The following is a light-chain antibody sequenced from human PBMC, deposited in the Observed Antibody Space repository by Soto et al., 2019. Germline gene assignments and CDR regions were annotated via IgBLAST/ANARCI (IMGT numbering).Light chain of an antibody. CDR1: SSNIGSNT. J-gene: IGLJ1*01. V-gene: IGLV1-44*01. Sequence: QSVLTQPLSASASPGQRVTISCSGGSSNIGSNTVAWYQHLPGKAPPRLIFTAGQRPSGVPRRFSGSKSGTSASLAISGLQSENEGDYSCSAWDKSLIGYVFGTGTKVT. CDR3: SAWDKSLIGYV. CDR2: TAG.